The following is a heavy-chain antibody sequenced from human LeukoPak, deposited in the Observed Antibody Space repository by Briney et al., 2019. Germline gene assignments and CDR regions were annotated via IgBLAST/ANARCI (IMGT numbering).Heavy chain of an antibody. V-gene: IGHV4-59*04. Sequence: PETLSLTCTVSGGSISSYYWSWIRQPPGKGLEWIGSIYYSGSTYYNPSLKSRVTISVDTSKNQFSLRLNSVTAADTAMYYCVKSGGYGLIDYWGQGTLVTVSS. CDR3: VKSGGYGLIDY. J-gene: IGHJ4*02. CDR1: GGSISSYY. CDR2: IYYSGST. D-gene: IGHD1-26*01.